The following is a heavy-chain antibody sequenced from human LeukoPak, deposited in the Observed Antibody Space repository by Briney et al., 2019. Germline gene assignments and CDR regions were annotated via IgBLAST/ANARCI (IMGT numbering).Heavy chain of an antibody. J-gene: IGHJ4*02. Sequence: ASVKVSCKTSGYTFTGYLMHWVRQAPGQGLEWMGWINPNTGGTNYAQKFQGRATMTRDTSISTAYMELSRLRSDDTAVYFCAPTSVSYFDYWGQGTLVTVSS. V-gene: IGHV1-2*02. CDR2: INPNTGGT. CDR3: APTSVSYFDY. CDR1: GYTFTGYL. D-gene: IGHD2-2*01.